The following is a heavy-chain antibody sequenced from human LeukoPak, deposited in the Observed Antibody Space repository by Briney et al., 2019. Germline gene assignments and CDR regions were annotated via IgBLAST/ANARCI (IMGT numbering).Heavy chain of an antibody. CDR1: GGSISSYY. CDR3: ARVNLGEYYFDY. CDR2: IYYSGSGST. Sequence: SETLSLTCTVSGGSISSYYWSWIRQPPGKGLEWIGYIYYSGSGSTNYSPSLKSRVTISVDTSKNQFSLKLSSVTAADTALYYCARVNLGEYYFDYWGQGTLDTVSS. J-gene: IGHJ4*02. V-gene: IGHV4-59*01.